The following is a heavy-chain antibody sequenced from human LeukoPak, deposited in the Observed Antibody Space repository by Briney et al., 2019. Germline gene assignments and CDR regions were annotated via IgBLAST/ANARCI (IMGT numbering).Heavy chain of an antibody. V-gene: IGHV3-21*01. CDR1: GFTFSSYS. Sequence: GGSLRLSCAASGFTFSSYSMNWVRQAPGRGLEWVSSISSSSSYIYYADSVKGRFTISRDNAKNSLYLQMNSLRAEDTAVYYCARDYSNPLDAFDIWGQGTMVTVSS. CDR2: ISSSSSYI. D-gene: IGHD4-11*01. J-gene: IGHJ3*02. CDR3: ARDYSNPLDAFDI.